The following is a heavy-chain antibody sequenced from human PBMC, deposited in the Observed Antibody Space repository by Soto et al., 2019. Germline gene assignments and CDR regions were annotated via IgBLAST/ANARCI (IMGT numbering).Heavy chain of an antibody. CDR3: VRQGFGALHGLVDV. CDR1: GGSISSSGSY. V-gene: IGHV4-39*01. Sequence: PSETLSLTCTVSGGSISSSGSYWTLIRQHPGKGLEWIGYISYSGSTVYNPSLKSRVAISLDTSKSQFSLKLTSVTATDTAVYYCVRQGFGALHGLVDVWGQGTTVTVSS. J-gene: IGHJ6*02. CDR2: ISYSGST. D-gene: IGHD3-10*01.